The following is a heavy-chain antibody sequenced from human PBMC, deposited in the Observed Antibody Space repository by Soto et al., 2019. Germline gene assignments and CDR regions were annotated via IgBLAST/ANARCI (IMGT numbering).Heavy chain of an antibody. CDR2: IYYSGST. D-gene: IGHD2-2*02. CDR3: ARDRVDYCSSTSCYRDYYYYGMDV. J-gene: IGHJ6*02. Sequence: LSLTCTVSGGSISSGGYYWSWIRHHPGKGLEWIGYIYYSGSTYYNPSLKSRVTISVDTSKNQFSLKLSSVTAADTAVYYCARDRVDYCSSTSCYRDYYYYGMDVWGQGTTVTVSS. V-gene: IGHV4-31*02. CDR1: GGSISSGGYY.